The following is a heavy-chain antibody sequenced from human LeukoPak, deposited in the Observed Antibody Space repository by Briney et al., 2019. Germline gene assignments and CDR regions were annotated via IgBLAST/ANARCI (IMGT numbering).Heavy chain of an antibody. CDR2: ISGSGGST. CDR3: AKEGQLLWFGELFKRPENWFDP. D-gene: IGHD3-10*01. J-gene: IGHJ5*02. CDR1: GIPVSSNY. Sequence: GGSLRLSCAASGIPVSSNYMSWVRQARGKGLEWVSAISGSGGSTYYADSVKGRFTISRDNSKNTLYLQMNSLRAEDTAVYYCAKEGQLLWFGELFKRPENWFDPWGQGTLVTVSS. V-gene: IGHV3-23*01.